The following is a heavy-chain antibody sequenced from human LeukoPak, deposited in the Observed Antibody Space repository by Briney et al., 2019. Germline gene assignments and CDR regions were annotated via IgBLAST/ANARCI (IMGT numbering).Heavy chain of an antibody. Sequence: SETLSLACAVYGGTFSGYYWSWIRQSPGKGLEWIGEINPGGSTNYNPSLESRVIISVDTSKNQFSLKMDSVRAADTAVYYCAREDCSGGDCTSFNNWGQGTLVTVSS. CDR3: AREDCSGGDCTSFNN. D-gene: IGHD2-15*01. J-gene: IGHJ4*02. CDR2: INPGGST. V-gene: IGHV4-34*01. CDR1: GGTFSGYY.